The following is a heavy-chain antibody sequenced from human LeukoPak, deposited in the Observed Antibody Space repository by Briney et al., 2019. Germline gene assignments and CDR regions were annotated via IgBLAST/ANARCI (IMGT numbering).Heavy chain of an antibody. J-gene: IGHJ4*02. Sequence: GGSLRLSCAASGFTFRSYWMHWVRQSPGKRLVWVSHITSDGTGTNYADSVKGRFTISRDNAKNSLYLQMNSLRAEDTAVYYCARERASWGQGTLVTVSS. V-gene: IGHV3-74*01. CDR2: ITSDGTGT. CDR3: ARERAS. CDR1: GFTFRSYW.